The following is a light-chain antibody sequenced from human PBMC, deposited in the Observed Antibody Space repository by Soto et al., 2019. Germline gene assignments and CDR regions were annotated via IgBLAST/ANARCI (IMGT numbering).Light chain of an antibody. Sequence: EIVMTQSPGTLSVSPGERATLSCRASQSVSSNLAWYQQKPGQAPRLLIYGASTRATGIPARFSGRGSGTEFTLSISSLHSEDLAVYYCQQYHNRVPLTFGQGPRPDI. CDR2: GAS. CDR3: QQYHNRVPLT. CDR1: QSVSSN. V-gene: IGKV3-15*01. J-gene: IGKJ5*01.